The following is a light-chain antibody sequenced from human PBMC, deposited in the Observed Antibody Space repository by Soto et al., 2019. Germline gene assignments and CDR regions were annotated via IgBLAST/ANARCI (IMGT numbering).Light chain of an antibody. Sequence: EIVLTQSPATLSLSPGERATLSCRASQSVSSYFAWYQQKPGQAPRLLIYDASNRATGIPARFSGSGSGTDFTLTINSLEPEDFAVYFCQQRSNWPLTFGGGTKVEI. CDR1: QSVSSY. J-gene: IGKJ4*01. CDR3: QQRSNWPLT. V-gene: IGKV3-11*01. CDR2: DAS.